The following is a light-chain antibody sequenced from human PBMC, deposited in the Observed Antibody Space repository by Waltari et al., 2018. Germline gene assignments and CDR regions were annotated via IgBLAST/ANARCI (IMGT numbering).Light chain of an antibody. CDR1: SSDAGGYNY. V-gene: IGLV2-23*02. CDR3: CSYAGSSTFVV. CDR2: EVS. Sequence: QSALTQPASVSGSPGQSITISCTGTSSDAGGYNYVSWYQQHPGKAPKLMIYEVSKRPSGVSNRFSGSKSGNTASLTISGLQAEDEADYYCCSYAGSSTFVVFGGGTKLTVL. J-gene: IGLJ2*01.